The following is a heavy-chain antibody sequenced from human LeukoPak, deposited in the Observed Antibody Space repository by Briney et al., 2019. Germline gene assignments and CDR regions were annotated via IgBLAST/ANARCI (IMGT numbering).Heavy chain of an antibody. CDR1: GGSISSFY. J-gene: IGHJ4*02. D-gene: IGHD6-19*01. CDR2: VSYIGST. V-gene: IGHV4-59*01. CDR3: AREAIAVAGTGIDY. Sequence: SETLSLTCTVSGGSISSFYWSWIRQPPGKGLEWIGYVSYIGSTSYNPSLENRVTISVDTSKNQFSLKLSSVTAADTAVYYCAREAIAVAGTGIDYWGQGTLVTVSS.